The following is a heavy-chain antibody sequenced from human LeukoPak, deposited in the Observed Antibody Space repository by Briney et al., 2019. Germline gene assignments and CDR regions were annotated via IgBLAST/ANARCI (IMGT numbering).Heavy chain of an antibody. D-gene: IGHD3-10*01. CDR2: IKQDGSEK. J-gene: IGHJ3*02. CDR3: ARGNYYGSGSSGDAFDI. V-gene: IGHV3-7*01. CDR1: GFTFSSYW. Sequence: GGSLRLSCAASGFTFSSYWMSWVRQAPGKGLEWVANIKQDGSEKYYVDSVKGRFTISRDNAKNSLYLQMNSLRAEDTAVYYCARGNYYGSGSSGDAFDIWGQGTMVTVSS.